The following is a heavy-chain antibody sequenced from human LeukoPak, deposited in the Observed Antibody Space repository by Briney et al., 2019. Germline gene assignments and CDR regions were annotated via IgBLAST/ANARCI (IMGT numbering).Heavy chain of an antibody. V-gene: IGHV1-69*10. CDR2: IIPIFGIA. D-gene: IGHD6-19*01. CDR3: ARDVSKAGYSSGWYYDY. CDR1: GGTFSSYA. J-gene: IGHJ4*02. Sequence: ASVKVSCKASGGTFSSYAISWVRQAPGQGLEWMGGIIPIFGIANYAQKFQGRVTLTADKSTSTAYMELSSLRSEDTAVYYCARDVSKAGYSSGWYYDYWGQGTLVTVSS.